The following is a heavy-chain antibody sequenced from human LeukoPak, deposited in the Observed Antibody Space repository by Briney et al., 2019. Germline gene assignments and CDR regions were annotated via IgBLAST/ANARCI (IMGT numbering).Heavy chain of an antibody. CDR1: GFTFSSYA. V-gene: IGHV3-64D*09. J-gene: IGHJ4*02. CDR3: VKDLARPAATYYDFWSGPIGDYFDY. Sequence: SGGSLRLSCSASGFTFSSYAMHWVRQAPGTGLEYVSAICCHWGSTYYADSVKGRFTISRDNSKNTLYLQMSSLRAEDTAVYYCVKDLARPAATYYDFWSGPIGDYFDYWGQGTLVTVSS. CDR2: ICCHWGST. D-gene: IGHD3-3*01.